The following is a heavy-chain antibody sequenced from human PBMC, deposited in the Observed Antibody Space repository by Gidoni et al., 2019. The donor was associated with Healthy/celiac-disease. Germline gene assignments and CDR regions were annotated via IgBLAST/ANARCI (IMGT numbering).Heavy chain of an antibody. CDR2: IWYDGSNK. J-gene: IGHJ6*02. Sequence: QVQLVESGGGVVQPGRSLRLSCAASGFTFRSYGMHWVRQAPGKGLGWVAVIWYDGSNKYYADSVKGRFTITRDNSKNTLYLQRNSLRAEDTAVYYCAREGGGLRRGYYYYGMDVWGQGTTVTVSS. V-gene: IGHV3-33*01. CDR3: AREGGGLRRGYYYYGMDV. CDR1: GFTFRSYG. D-gene: IGHD3-16*01.